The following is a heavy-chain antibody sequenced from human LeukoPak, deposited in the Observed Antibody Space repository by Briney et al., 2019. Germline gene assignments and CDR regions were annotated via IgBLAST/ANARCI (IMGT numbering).Heavy chain of an antibody. J-gene: IGHJ3*02. V-gene: IGHV3-23*01. CDR3: AKWMSRVQAFDI. CDR1: GFTFSTYD. D-gene: IGHD5-12*01. Sequence: QPGGSLRLSCAASGFTFSTYDMSWVRQAPGKGLEWVACIGGSGGAIYYRDSVKGRFTISRDNSKSTLYLQMNSLRADDTAVYFCAKWMSRVQAFDIWGQGTIVTVSS. CDR2: IGGSGGAI.